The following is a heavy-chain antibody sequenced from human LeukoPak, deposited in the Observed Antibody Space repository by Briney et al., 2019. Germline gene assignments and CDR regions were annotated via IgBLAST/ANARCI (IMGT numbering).Heavy chain of an antibody. CDR2: IYYSGST. Sequence: SETLSLTCTVSGGSIRNYYWSWIRQPAGKGLEWIGSIYYSGSTYYNPSLKSRVTISVDTSKNQFSLKLSSVTAADTAVYYCARDHSYYDSSGYGRRWFDPWGQGTLVTVSS. V-gene: IGHV4-4*07. CDR3: ARDHSYYDSSGYGRRWFDP. J-gene: IGHJ5*02. CDR1: GGSIRNYY. D-gene: IGHD3-22*01.